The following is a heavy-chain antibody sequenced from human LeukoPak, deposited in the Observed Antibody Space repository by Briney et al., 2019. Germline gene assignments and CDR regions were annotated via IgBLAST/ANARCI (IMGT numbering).Heavy chain of an antibody. J-gene: IGHJ5*02. CDR1: GGSISSGGYS. V-gene: IGHV4-30-2*01. D-gene: IGHD4-17*01. Sequence: SETLSLTCAVSGGSISSGGYSWSWIRQPPGKGLEWIGYIYHSGSTYCNPSLKSRVTISVDRSKNQFSLKLSSVTAADTAVYYCAREGDYGDYFWFDPWGQGTLVTVSS. CDR3: AREGDYGDYFWFDP. CDR2: IYHSGST.